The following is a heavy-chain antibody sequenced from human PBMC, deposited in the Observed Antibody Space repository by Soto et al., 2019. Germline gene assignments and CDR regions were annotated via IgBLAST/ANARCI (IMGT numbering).Heavy chain of an antibody. J-gene: IGHJ4*02. Sequence: QVQLVESGGGLVKPGGSLRLSCAASGFTFSDYYMSWIRQAPGKGLEWVSCISSSGSTIYYADSVKGRFTISRDNAKNTLYLQMNSLRDEDTAVYYCARHDGGPYYDFWSGTAAGGYFDYWGQGTLVTVSS. V-gene: IGHV3-11*01. CDR2: ISSSGSTI. CDR3: ARHDGGPYYDFWSGTAAGGYFDY. CDR1: GFTFSDYY. D-gene: IGHD3-3*01.